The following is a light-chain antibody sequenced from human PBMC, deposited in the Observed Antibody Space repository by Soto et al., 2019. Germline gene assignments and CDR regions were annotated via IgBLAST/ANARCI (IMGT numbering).Light chain of an antibody. J-gene: IGKJ1*01. CDR1: QSVSTN. CDR2: GAS. CDR3: QQYNDWGQT. Sequence: EIVMTQSPGTLSLSPGERATLSCRASQSVSTNLAWYQQIPGQAPRLLIYGASTRATGIPARFSGSGSGTEFTLTISSLQSEDFAVYYCQQYNDWGQTFGLGTKVDIK. V-gene: IGKV3-15*01.